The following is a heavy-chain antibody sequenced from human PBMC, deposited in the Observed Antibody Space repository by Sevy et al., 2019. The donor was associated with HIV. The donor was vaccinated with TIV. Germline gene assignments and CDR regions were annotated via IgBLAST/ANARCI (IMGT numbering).Heavy chain of an antibody. CDR2: IYYSGST. J-gene: IGHJ4*02. CDR1: GGSISSTTYY. Sequence: SETLSLTCTVSGGSISSTTYYRGWIRQTPGKGLEWIASIYYSGSTYYNVSLESRVTISVDMSENQFSLRLNSVTAADTAVYYCARHGGIAVATLDYWGQGTLVTVSS. CDR3: ARHGGIAVATLDY. V-gene: IGHV4-39*01. D-gene: IGHD6-19*01.